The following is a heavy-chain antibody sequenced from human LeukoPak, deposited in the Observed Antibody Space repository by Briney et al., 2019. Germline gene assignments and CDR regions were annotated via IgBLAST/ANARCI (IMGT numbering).Heavy chain of an antibody. CDR1: DGSMSRYY. CDR2: IYYSGST. D-gene: IGHD5-18*01. J-gene: IGHJ4*02. CDR3: ARVVTAMVRRYYFDY. V-gene: IGHV4-59*01. Sequence: SETLCLTCSDSDGSMSRYYWSWIRQPPGKGLEGIGDIYYSGSTNYNPSLKSRVTISVDTSKNQFSLKLSSVTAADTAVYYCARVVTAMVRRYYFDYCGQGTLVTVSS.